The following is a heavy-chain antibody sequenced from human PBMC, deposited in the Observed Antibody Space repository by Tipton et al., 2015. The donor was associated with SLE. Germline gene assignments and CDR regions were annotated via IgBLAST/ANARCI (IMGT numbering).Heavy chain of an antibody. J-gene: IGHJ4*02. CDR3: TSPGLGIFSGDY. Sequence: SLRLSCAASGFTFSNAWMSWVRQAPGKGLEWVGRIKSKTDGGTTDYAAPVKGRFTISRDDSKNTLYLQMNSLKTEDTAVYYCTSPGLGIFSGDYWGQGTLVTVSS. CDR1: GFTFSNAW. D-gene: IGHD7-27*01. V-gene: IGHV3-15*01. CDR2: IKSKTDGGTT.